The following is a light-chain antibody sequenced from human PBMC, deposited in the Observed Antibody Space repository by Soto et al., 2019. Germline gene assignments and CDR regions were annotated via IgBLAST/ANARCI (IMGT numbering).Light chain of an antibody. CDR2: DAS. J-gene: IGKJ1*01. CDR3: QQYNSYPPT. V-gene: IGKV1-5*01. Sequence: DIEMTQSPSTLSASVGDRVTITCRASQSISSWLAWYQQKPGQAPKLLIYDASSLESGVPSRFRGSGSGTEFTLTISSLKPDDFATYYCQQYNSYPPTFGHGTQVDIK. CDR1: QSISSW.